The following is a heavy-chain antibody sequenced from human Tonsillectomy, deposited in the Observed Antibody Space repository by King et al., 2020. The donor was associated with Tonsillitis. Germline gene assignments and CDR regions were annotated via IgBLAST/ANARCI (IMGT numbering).Heavy chain of an antibody. Sequence: QLVQSGGGVVQPGRSLRLSCAASGFTFSSYDMYWVRQAPGKGLEWVAVISFDGSYKYYADSVTDRFTISRDNSKNTLYLQLNSLRAEDTAIYYCARDRDGYIFDYWGQGTLVTVSS. J-gene: IGHJ4*02. CDR1: GFTFSSYD. V-gene: IGHV3-33*05. CDR3: ARDRDGYIFDY. CDR2: ISFDGSYK. D-gene: IGHD5-24*01.